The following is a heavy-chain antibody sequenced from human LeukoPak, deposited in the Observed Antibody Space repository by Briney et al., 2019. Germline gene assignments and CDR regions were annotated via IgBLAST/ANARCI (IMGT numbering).Heavy chain of an antibody. D-gene: IGHD3-10*01. J-gene: IGHJ4*02. CDR2: INWNGGGT. CDR1: GFXFDDYG. V-gene: IGHV3-20*04. CDR3: ARGKYYYGSGVDY. Sequence: GGSLRLSCAASGFXFDDYGMSWVRQAPGKGLEWVSGINWNGGGTGYADSVKGRFTISRDNAKNSLYLQMNSLRAEDTALYYCARGKYYYGSGVDYWGQGTLVTVSS.